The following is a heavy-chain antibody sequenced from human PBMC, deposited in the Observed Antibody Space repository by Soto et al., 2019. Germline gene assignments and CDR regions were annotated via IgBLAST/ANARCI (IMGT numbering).Heavy chain of an antibody. CDR3: ARVGGAVAANHPTNYYYYYGMDV. CDR1: GGTFSSYT. Sequence: QVQLVQSGAEVKKPGSSVKVSCKASGGTFSSYTISWVRQAPGQGLEWMGRIIPILGIANYAQKFQGRVTITADKTTSTAYMERSRLRSDDTAVYYCARVGGAVAANHPTNYYYYYGMDVWGQGTTGTVSS. CDR2: IIPILGIA. V-gene: IGHV1-69*02. D-gene: IGHD6-19*01. J-gene: IGHJ6*02.